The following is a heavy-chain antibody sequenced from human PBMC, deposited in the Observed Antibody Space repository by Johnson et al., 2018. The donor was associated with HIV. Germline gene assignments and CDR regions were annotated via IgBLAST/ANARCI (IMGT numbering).Heavy chain of an antibody. Sequence: QVQLVESGGGLVQPGGSLRLSCAASGFTFSNYAIHWVRQAPGKGLEWVAVISYDGSNKYYADSVKGRFTISRDNSKNTLYLQMNSLRAEDTAVYYCARDPFPRFYAFDIWGQGTMVIVSS. V-gene: IGHV3-30*14. CDR1: GFTFSNYA. CDR2: ISYDGSNK. J-gene: IGHJ3*02. CDR3: ARDPFPRFYAFDI.